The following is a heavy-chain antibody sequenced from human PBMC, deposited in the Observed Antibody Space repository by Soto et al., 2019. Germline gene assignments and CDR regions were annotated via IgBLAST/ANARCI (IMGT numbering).Heavy chain of an antibody. D-gene: IGHD3-9*01. CDR2: IYSGGST. Sequence: GESLKISCAASGFTVSSNYMSWVRQAPGKGLEWVSVIYSGGSTYYADSVKGRFTISRDNSKNTLYLQMNSLRAEDTAVYYCARVRTGYLGYWGQGTLVTVSS. CDR1: GFTVSSNY. J-gene: IGHJ4*02. V-gene: IGHV3-66*01. CDR3: ARVRTGYLGY.